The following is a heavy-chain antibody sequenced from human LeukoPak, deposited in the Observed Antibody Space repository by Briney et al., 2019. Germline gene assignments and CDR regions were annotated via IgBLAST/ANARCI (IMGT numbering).Heavy chain of an antibody. Sequence: GGSLRLSCAASGFTFSSYSMNWVRQAPGKGLEWVSSISSSSSYINYADSVKGRFTISRDNAKNSLYLQMNSLRAEDTAVYYCASMNDYGDHDYWGQGTLVTVSS. CDR3: ASMNDYGDHDY. V-gene: IGHV3-21*01. J-gene: IGHJ4*02. CDR2: ISSSSSYI. CDR1: GFTFSSYS. D-gene: IGHD4-17*01.